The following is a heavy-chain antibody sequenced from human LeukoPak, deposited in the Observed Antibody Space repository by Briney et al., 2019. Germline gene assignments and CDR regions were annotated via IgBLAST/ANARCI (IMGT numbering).Heavy chain of an antibody. CDR1: GGTFSSYA. J-gene: IGHJ4*02. D-gene: IGHD6-13*01. V-gene: IGHV1-69*05. Sequence: ASVKVSCKASGGTFSSYAISWVRQAPGQGLEWMGRIIPIFGTANYAQKFQGRVTITTDESTSTAYMELSSLRSEDTAVYYCANEPSIAAAGSDYWGQGTLVTVS. CDR2: IIPIFGTA. CDR3: ANEPSIAAAGSDY.